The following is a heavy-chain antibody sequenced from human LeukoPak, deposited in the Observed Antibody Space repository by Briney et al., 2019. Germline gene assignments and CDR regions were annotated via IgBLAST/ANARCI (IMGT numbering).Heavy chain of an antibody. Sequence: HSGGSLRLSCAASGFTFSSYAISWVRQAPGKGLEWVSAISGSGGSTSYADSVKGRFTISRDNSKNTLYLQMNSLRAEDTAVYYCAKQVSSFYYYYCGMDVWGQGTTVTVSS. CDR1: GFTFSSYA. CDR2: ISGSGGST. V-gene: IGHV3-23*01. D-gene: IGHD5/OR15-5a*01. J-gene: IGHJ6*02. CDR3: AKQVSSFYYYYCGMDV.